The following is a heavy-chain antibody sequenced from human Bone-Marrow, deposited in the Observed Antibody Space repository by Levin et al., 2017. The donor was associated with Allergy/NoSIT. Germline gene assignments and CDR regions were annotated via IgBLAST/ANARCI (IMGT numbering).Heavy chain of an antibody. Sequence: GGSLRLSCAASKFTLSDYYMSWIRQAPGKGLQWVSYISSDGTVKKYAESVKGRFTISRDNAKKSVYLQMDNVRIEDTAVYYCVRDKTVTTFDSTFEYWGQGVLVIVSS. CDR1: KFTLSDYY. CDR3: VRDKTVTTFDSTFEY. J-gene: IGHJ4*02. V-gene: IGHV3-11*01. D-gene: IGHD1-7*01. CDR2: ISSDGTVK.